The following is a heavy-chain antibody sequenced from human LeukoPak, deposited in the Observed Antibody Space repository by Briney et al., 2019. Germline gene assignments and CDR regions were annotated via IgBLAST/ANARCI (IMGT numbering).Heavy chain of an antibody. CDR2: INPNSGGT. CDR1: GYTFTGYY. D-gene: IGHD6-19*01. CDR3: AKARAVAGIGPFDY. Sequence: ASVKVSCKASGYTFTGYYMHWVRQAPGQGLEWMGWINPNSGGTNYAQKFQGRVTMTRDTSISTAYMELSRLRSDDTAVYYCAKARAVAGIGPFDYWGQGTLVTVSS. J-gene: IGHJ4*02. V-gene: IGHV1-2*02.